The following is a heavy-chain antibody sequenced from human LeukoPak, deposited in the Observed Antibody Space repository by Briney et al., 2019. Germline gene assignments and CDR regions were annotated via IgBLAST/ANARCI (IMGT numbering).Heavy chain of an antibody. CDR2: IDSSGSSI. CDR3: ARDDYGFDY. Sequence: GGSLRLSCAASGFMFSSHQMTWVRQAPGKGLEWLSCIDSSGSSIYYADSVKGRFTISRDNAKNSLYLQMKYLGAEDTAVYYCARDDYGFDYWGQGILVTVSS. CDR1: GFMFSSHQ. V-gene: IGHV3-48*03. J-gene: IGHJ4*02. D-gene: IGHD3-16*01.